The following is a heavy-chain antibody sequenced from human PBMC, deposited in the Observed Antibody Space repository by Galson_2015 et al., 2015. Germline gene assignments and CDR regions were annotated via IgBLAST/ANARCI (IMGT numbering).Heavy chain of an antibody. V-gene: IGHV3-49*04. D-gene: IGHD3-10*01. CDR1: GFTFGDYA. Sequence: SLRLSCAGSGFTFGDYAVSWVRQAPGKGLEWVGLIRGKVYGGATENAASVKGRITISRDDSKRTAYLQVNSLKTEDTAMYYCTSHTAGFNFYYMDVWGKGTTVTVAS. CDR2: IRGKVYGGAT. J-gene: IGHJ6*03. CDR3: TSHTAGFNFYYMDV.